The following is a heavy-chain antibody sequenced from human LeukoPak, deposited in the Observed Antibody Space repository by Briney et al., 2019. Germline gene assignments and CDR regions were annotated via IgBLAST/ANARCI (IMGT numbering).Heavy chain of an antibody. CDR3: ARVRTDYYDSSGYYDFDY. CDR1: GFTFSSYG. D-gene: IGHD3-22*01. J-gene: IGHJ4*02. V-gene: IGHV3-33*01. CDR2: IWYDGSNK. Sequence: GGSLRLSCAASGFTFSSYGMHWVRQAPGKGLEWVAVIWYDGSNKYYADSVKGRFTISRDNSKNTLYLQMNSLRAEDTAVYYCARVRTDYYDSSGYYDFDYWGRGTLVTVSS.